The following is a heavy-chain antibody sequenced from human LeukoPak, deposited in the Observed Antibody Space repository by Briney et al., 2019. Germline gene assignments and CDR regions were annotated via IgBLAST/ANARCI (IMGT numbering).Heavy chain of an antibody. Sequence: VASVKVSCKASGYTFTSYGISWVRQAPGQGLEWMGWISAYNGNTNYAQKLQGRVTMTTDTSTSTAYMELRSLRSDDTAVYYCARDLGYYYDSSGYPPSYWGQGTLVTVSS. D-gene: IGHD3-22*01. V-gene: IGHV1-18*01. CDR1: GYTFTSYG. CDR3: ARDLGYYYDSSGYPPSY. CDR2: ISAYNGNT. J-gene: IGHJ4*02.